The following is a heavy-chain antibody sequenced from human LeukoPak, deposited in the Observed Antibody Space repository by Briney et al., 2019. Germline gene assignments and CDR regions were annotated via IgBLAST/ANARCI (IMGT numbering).Heavy chain of an antibody. Sequence: SETLSLTCTVSGGSISSFYWSWIRQPAGKGLEWIGRIYTSGGTNYKPSLKSRVTMSVDTSKKQVSLRLTSVTAADTAVYYCARGWRVGALYYYGMDVWGQGTTVTVSS. CDR3: ARGWRVGALYYYGMDV. D-gene: IGHD1-26*01. V-gene: IGHV4-4*07. CDR1: GGSISSFY. J-gene: IGHJ6*02. CDR2: IYTSGGT.